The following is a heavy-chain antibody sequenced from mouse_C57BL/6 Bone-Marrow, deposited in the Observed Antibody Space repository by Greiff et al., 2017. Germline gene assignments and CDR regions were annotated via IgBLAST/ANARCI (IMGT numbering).Heavy chain of an antibody. CDR1: GFTFNTYA. CDR3: VRPPYYYGSEGYAMDY. CDR2: IRSKSSNYAT. V-gene: IGHV10-3*01. D-gene: IGHD1-1*01. Sequence: EVQRVESGGGLVQPKGSLKLSCAASGFTFNTYAMHWVRQAPGKGLEWVARIRSKSSNYATYYADSVKDRFTISRDDSQSMLYLQMNNLKTEDTAMYYCVRPPYYYGSEGYAMDYWGQGTSVTVSS. J-gene: IGHJ4*01.